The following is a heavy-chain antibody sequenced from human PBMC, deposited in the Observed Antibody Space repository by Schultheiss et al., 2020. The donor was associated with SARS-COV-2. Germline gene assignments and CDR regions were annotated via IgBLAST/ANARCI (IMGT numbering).Heavy chain of an antibody. CDR2: TYYRSKWYN. D-gene: IGHD2-2*01. J-gene: IGHJ6*02. CDR3: ARVGGGPAAIRYYYYGMDV. V-gene: IGHV6-1*01. Sequence: SETLSLTCAISGDSVSSNSAAWNWIRQSPSRGLEWLGRTYYRSKWYNDYAVSVKSRITINPDTSKNQFSLQLNSVTPEDTAVYYFARVGGGPAAIRYYYYGMDVWGQGTTVTVSS. CDR1: GDSVSSNSAA.